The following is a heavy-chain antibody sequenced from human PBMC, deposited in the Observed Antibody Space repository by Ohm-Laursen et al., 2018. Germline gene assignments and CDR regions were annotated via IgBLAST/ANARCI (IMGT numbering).Heavy chain of an antibody. CDR3: AIGGSDCRHSSVLDYFDY. CDR1: GGSINSYY. J-gene: IGHJ4*02. Sequence: SDTLSLTCTVSGGSINSYYWSWIRQPPGKGLEWIGEINHTGTTNYNPSLKSRVTISVDTSKSQFSLKLSSVTAEDTAEYYCAIGGSDCRHSSVLDYFDYWGQGTLVTVSS. CDR2: INHTGTT. V-gene: IGHV4-34*01. D-gene: IGHD6-19*01.